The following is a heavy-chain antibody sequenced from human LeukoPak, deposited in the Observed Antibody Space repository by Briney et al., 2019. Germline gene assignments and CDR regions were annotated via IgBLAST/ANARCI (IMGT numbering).Heavy chain of an antibody. D-gene: IGHD2-15*01. CDR3: ARDGSGNRYYYYGMDV. CDR2: IKEDGSEK. Sequence: PGGSLRLSCAASGFTFSSYWMSWARQAPGKGLERVANIKEDGSEKYYVDSVKGRFTISRDNAKNSLYLQMNSLRAEDTAVYYCARDGSGNRYYYYGMDVWGQGTTVTVSS. J-gene: IGHJ6*02. V-gene: IGHV3-7*04. CDR1: GFTFSSYW.